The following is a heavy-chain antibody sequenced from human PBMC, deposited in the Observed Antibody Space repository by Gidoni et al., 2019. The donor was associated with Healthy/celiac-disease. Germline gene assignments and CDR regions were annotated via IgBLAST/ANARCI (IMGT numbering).Heavy chain of an antibody. CDR1: GYTFTSYY. V-gene: IGHV1-46*01. CDR3: ARSYCGGDCNEYYFDY. CDR2: INPSGGST. D-gene: IGHD2-21*02. Sequence: QVQLVQSGAEVKKPGASVKVSCKASGYTFTSYYMHWVRQAPGQGLEWMGIINPSGGSTSYAQKFQGRVTMTRDTSTSTVYMELSSLRSEDTAVYYCARSYCGGDCNEYYFDYWGQGTLVTVSS. J-gene: IGHJ4*02.